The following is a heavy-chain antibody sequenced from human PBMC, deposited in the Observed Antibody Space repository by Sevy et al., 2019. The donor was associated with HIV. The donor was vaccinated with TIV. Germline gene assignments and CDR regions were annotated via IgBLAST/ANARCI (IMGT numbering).Heavy chain of an antibody. CDR2: LIGGGRRT. J-gene: IGHJ6*02. D-gene: IGHD3-16*01. CDR3: AKRRVQSGLSGGGANYGMDV. Sequence: GGSLRLSCAASGFPFSSYAMSWVRQAPGRGLEWVSTLIGGGRRTYYADSVTGRFIISRDHSRNTLYLQMNSLRAEDTAISYCAKRRVQSGLSGGGANYGMDVCGRGTTVTVSS. CDR1: GFPFSSYA. V-gene: IGHV3-23*01.